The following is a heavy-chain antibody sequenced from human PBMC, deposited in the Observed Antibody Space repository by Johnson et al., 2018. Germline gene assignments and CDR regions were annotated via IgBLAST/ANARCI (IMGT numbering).Heavy chain of an antibody. D-gene: IGHD6-13*01. V-gene: IGHV3-33*01. CDR1: GFTFSSYG. CDR3: ARERSSSWYSSLHSYYGRDV. Sequence: QVQLVESGGGVVQPGRSLRLSCAASGFTFSSYGMHWVRQAPGKGLEWVAVIWYDGSNKYYADSVKGRFTISRDNSKNTLYLQMNSLRAEDPAVYYCARERSSSWYSSLHSYYGRDVWGQGTTVTVSS. J-gene: IGHJ6*02. CDR2: IWYDGSNK.